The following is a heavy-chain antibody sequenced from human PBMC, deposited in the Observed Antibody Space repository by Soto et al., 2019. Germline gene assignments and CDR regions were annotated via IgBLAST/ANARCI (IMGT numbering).Heavy chain of an antibody. V-gene: IGHV4-34*11. CDR2: IYNSGST. CDR1: GKSLSGYY. J-gene: IGHJ6*02. D-gene: IGHD2-2*01. CDR3: ARDRDCTSTSCTYGMDV. Sequence: SETLSLTCAVYGKSLSGYYWSWIRQPPGKGLEWIGYIYNSGSTYDNPSFKSRVSISLDTSKNQFSLTLSSVTAADTAVYYCARDRDCTSTSCTYGMDVWGQGTTVTVSS.